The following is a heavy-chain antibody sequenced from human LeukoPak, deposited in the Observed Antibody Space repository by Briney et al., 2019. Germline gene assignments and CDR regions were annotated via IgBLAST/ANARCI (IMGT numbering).Heavy chain of an antibody. D-gene: IGHD6-19*01. CDR1: GFTFSSYA. J-gene: IGHJ4*02. V-gene: IGHV3-48*04. Sequence: GGSLRLSCAASGFTFSSYAMHWVRQAPGKGLEWVSYISYSGSTIYYADSVKGRFTISRDNAKNSLYLQMNSLRAEDTAVYYCARDPGSYNSSGWYDYWGQGTLVTVSS. CDR3: ARDPGSYNSSGWYDY. CDR2: ISYSGSTI.